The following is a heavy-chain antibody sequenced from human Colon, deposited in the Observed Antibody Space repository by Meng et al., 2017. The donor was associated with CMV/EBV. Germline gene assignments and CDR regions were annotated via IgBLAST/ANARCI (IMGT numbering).Heavy chain of an antibody. D-gene: IGHD3-3*01. V-gene: IGHV3-30*04. CDR2: TSYDGNKD. J-gene: IGHJ3*02. CDR3: ARESTIFGVVTLTIPIDAFDI. Sequence: GGSLRLSCAASGFTLSRYTMHWVRQAPGKGLEWVAVTSYDGNKDWYADSVKGRFTISRDNSKDTLYLQMNSLTREDTGVYYCARESTIFGVVTLTIPIDAFDIWGEGTMVTVSS. CDR1: GFTLSRYT.